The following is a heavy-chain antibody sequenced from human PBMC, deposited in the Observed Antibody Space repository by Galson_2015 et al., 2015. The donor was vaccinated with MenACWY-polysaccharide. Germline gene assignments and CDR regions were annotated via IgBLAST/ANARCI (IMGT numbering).Heavy chain of an antibody. V-gene: IGHV3-30*18. D-gene: IGHD1-26*01. CDR2: ISSSGDDK. Sequence: SLRLSCAASGFTFSTHAMHWVRQAPGQGLEWMATISSSGDDKYYADSVKGRFPISRDNSNNTLYLEMSSLRAGDTAVYYCVKNGYPGSRYGYFDSWGQGTLGPVSS. J-gene: IGHJ4*02. CDR3: VKNGYPGSRYGYFDS. CDR1: GFTFSTHA.